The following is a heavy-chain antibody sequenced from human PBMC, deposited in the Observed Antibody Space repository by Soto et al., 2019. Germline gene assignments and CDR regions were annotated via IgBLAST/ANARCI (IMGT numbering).Heavy chain of an antibody. CDR3: ARDLWGYCGTDCYPLDV. CDR1: GVSISGYY. CDR2: MYNTGST. J-gene: IGHJ6*02. V-gene: IGHV4-59*01. D-gene: IGHD2-21*02. Sequence: PSETRSLTGTVSGVSISGYYWSWIPQPPGKGLEWIGDMYNTGSTVYNPSFKSRVTISVDTSKNQFSLKLNSVTAADTAVYYCARDLWGYCGTDCYPLDVWGQGTTVTVS.